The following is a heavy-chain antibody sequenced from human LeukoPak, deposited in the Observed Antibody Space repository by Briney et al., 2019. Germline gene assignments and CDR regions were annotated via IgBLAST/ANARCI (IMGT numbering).Heavy chain of an antibody. D-gene: IGHD6-19*01. V-gene: IGHV3-74*01. Sequence: GGSLRLSCAASGFTISSYWMHWVRQAPGKGLVWVSHINGDGTSTTYADSVKGRFTISRHNAKNTLYLQMNSLTAEDTAVYYCARDPYSSVSLWGQGTLVTVSS. CDR3: ARDPYSSVSL. J-gene: IGHJ4*02. CDR2: INGDGTST. CDR1: GFTISSYW.